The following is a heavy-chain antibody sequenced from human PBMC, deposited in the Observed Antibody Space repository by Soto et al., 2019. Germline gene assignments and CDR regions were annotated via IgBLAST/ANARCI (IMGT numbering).Heavy chain of an antibody. D-gene: IGHD5-18*01. V-gene: IGHV2-5*02. CDR3: AHSWPYTYGRGLDY. CDR2: IYWDDDT. J-gene: IGHJ4*02. CDR1: GFSLTTTGEA. Sequence: QITLKESGPTLMKPTQTLTLTCTFSGFSLTTTGEAVGWSRQPPGKALEWLAIIYWDDDTRFSPSLESRLTIAKDTSKQQVVLTMNNLDPVDTATYSCAHSWPYTYGRGLDYWGLGTLVIVSS.